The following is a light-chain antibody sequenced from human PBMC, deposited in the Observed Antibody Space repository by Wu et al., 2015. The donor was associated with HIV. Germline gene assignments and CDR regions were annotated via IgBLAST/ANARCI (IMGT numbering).Light chain of an antibody. V-gene: IGKV1-12*01. CDR2: AAS. CDR3: QQSNSFPFT. Sequence: DIQMTQSPSTLSASVGDRVTITCRASQSIAGWLAWYQQKPGKAPELLIFAASNLQRGVPSRFSGSGSGTDFTLTIRSLHPEDFATYYCQQSNSFPFTFGPGTKVDMK. CDR1: QSIAGW. J-gene: IGKJ3*01.